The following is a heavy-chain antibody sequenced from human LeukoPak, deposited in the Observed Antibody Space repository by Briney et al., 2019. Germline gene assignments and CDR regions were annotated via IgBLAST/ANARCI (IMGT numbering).Heavy chain of an antibody. D-gene: IGHD2-2*01. CDR1: GFTFSSYG. V-gene: IGHV3-30*02. CDR2: IRYDGSNK. Sequence: GGSLRLSCAASGFTFSSYGMHWVRQALGKGLEWVAFIRYDGSNKYYADSVKGRFTISRDNSKNTLYLQMNSLRAEDTAVYYCAKDRYCSSTSCYLLRDWFDPWGQGTLVTVSS. CDR3: AKDRYCSSTSCYLLRDWFDP. J-gene: IGHJ5*02.